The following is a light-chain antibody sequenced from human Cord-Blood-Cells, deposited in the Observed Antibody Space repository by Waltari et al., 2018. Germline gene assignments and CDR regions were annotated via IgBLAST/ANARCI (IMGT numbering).Light chain of an antibody. CDR2: DAS. Sequence: QSALPQPASVSGSPGQSITISCTGTSSDVGGYNYVSWYQHHPGKAPKLMIYDASKRPSGVSNRFSGSKSGNTASLTISGLQAEDEADYYCSSYTSSSTYVFGTGTKVTVL. CDR1: SSDVGGYNY. J-gene: IGLJ1*01. CDR3: SSYTSSSTYV. V-gene: IGLV2-14*03.